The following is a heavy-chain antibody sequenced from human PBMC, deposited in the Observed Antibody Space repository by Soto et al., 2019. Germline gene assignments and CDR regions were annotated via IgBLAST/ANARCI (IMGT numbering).Heavy chain of an antibody. CDR2: IYYSGSA. D-gene: IGHD1-26*01. CDR1: GGSISSYY. CDR3: AIGWWEREGYVMYV. J-gene: IGHJ6*02. Sequence: QVQLQESGPGLVQPSKTLSLTCTVSGGSISSYYWSWIRQTPGKGLQYIGYIYYSGSANYNPSLKSRVTVSDDTSTNHIFLTLTSVTAADTAVYYCAIGWWEREGYVMYVWGQGTTVTVSS. V-gene: IGHV4-59*08.